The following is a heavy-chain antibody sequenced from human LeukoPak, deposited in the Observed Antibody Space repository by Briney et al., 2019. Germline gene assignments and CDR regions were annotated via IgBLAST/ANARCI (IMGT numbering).Heavy chain of an antibody. J-gene: IGHJ4*02. CDR2: IKQDGSEK. D-gene: IGHD2-2*01. CDR1: GFTFSSYW. CDR3: ARESFPRANKDIVVVPAAPFDY. Sequence: GGSLRLSCAASGFTFSSYWMSWVRQAPGKGLEWVANIKQDGSEKYYVDSVKGRFTISRDNAKNSLYLQMNSLRAEDTAVYYCARESFPRANKDIVVVPAAPFDYWGQGTLVTVSS. V-gene: IGHV3-7*01.